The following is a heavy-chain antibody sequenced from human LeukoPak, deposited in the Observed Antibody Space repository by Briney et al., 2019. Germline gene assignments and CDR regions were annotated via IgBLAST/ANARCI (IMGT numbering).Heavy chain of an antibody. CDR2: ITGSGGNT. CDR1: GFIFSSYS. V-gene: IGHV3-23*01. CDR3: AKAASSSWPSYYYGMDV. J-gene: IGHJ6*02. Sequence: GGSLRLSCAASGFIFSSYSMSWVRQAPGKGLEWVSVITGSGGNTYYADSVTGRFTISKDNSKNTVYLQMSSLRVDDTAVYYCAKAASSSWPSYYYGMDVWGQGTTVTVSS. D-gene: IGHD6-13*01.